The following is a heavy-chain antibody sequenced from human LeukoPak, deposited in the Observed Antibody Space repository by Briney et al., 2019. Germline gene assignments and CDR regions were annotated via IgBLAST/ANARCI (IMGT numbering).Heavy chain of an antibody. CDR3: ARDRSRSYYGGFDY. CDR2: IYYSGST. Sequence: AETLSLTCTVSGGSISSSSYYWGWTRQPPGKGLEWIGSIYYSGSTYYNPSLKSRVTISVDTSKNQFSLKLSSVTAADTAVYYCARDRSRSYYGGFDYWGQGTLVTVSS. CDR1: GGSISSSSYY. V-gene: IGHV4-39*07. J-gene: IGHJ4*02. D-gene: IGHD1-26*01.